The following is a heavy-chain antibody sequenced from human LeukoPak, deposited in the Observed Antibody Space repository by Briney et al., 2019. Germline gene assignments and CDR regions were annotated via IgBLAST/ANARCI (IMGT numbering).Heavy chain of an antibody. CDR2: INPNSGGT. V-gene: IGHV1-2*02. CDR1: GYTFTGYY. J-gene: IGHJ4*02. CDR3: ARDGGSEGATPDY. D-gene: IGHD3-10*01. Sequence: ASVKVSCNASGYTFTGYYMHWVRQAPGQGLEWMGWINPNSGGTNYAQKFQGRVTMTRDTSISTAYMELSRLRSDDTAVYYCARDGGSEGATPDYWGQGTLVTVSS.